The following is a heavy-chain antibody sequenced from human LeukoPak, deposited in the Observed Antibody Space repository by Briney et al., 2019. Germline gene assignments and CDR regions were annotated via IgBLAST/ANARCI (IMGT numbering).Heavy chain of an antibody. D-gene: IGHD3-3*01. CDR2: ISSSSSYI. CDR1: GFTFSSYS. Sequence: GGSLRLSCAASGFTFSSYSMNWVRQAPGKGLEWVSSISSSSSYIYYAYSVKGRFTISRDNAKNSLYLQMNSLRAEDTAVYYCARADFWSGYNIYYYYYGMDVWGQGTTVTVSS. J-gene: IGHJ6*02. CDR3: ARADFWSGYNIYYYYYGMDV. V-gene: IGHV3-21*01.